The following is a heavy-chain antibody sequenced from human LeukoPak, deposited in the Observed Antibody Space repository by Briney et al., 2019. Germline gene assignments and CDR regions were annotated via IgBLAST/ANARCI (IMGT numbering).Heavy chain of an antibody. CDR1: VGSISSYY. J-gene: IGHJ5*02. CDR3: ARTIGLMVYAGMLDWFDP. CDR2: IYTSGST. D-gene: IGHD2-8*01. Sequence: SETLSLTCTVSVGSISSYYWSWIRQPAGKGLEWIGRIYTSGSTNYNPPLKSRVTMSVDTSKNQFSLKLSSVTAADTAVYYCARTIGLMVYAGMLDWFDPWGQGTLVTVS. V-gene: IGHV4-4*07.